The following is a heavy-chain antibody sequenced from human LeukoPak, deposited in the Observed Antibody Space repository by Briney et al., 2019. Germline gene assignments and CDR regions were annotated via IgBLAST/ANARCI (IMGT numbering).Heavy chain of an antibody. J-gene: IGHJ3*01. Sequence: SQTLSLTCAISGDSVSKNNGAWNWIRQSPSRGLEWLGRTYYRSQWHNDYARSVMSRISVDPDTSKNQFSLHLSSVTPDDTAVYYCARGYAFDVWGRGTMVTVSS. CDR2: TYYRSQWHN. CDR3: ARGYAFDV. CDR1: GDSVSKNNGA. V-gene: IGHV6-1*01.